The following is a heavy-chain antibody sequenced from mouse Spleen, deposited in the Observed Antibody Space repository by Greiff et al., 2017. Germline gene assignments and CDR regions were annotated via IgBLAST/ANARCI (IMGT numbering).Heavy chain of an antibody. J-gene: IGHJ2*01. CDR1: GFAFSSYG. CDR3: ARHENYRYDFDY. D-gene: IGHD2-14*01. CDR2: ISSGGSYT. V-gene: IGHV5-9*02. Sequence: EVNVVESGGGLVKPEGSLKLSCAASGFAFSSYGMAWVRQTPEKRLEWVATISSGGSYTYYPDSVKGRFTISRDNAKNTLYLQMSSLRSEDTAMYYCARHENYRYDFDYWGQGTTLTVSS.